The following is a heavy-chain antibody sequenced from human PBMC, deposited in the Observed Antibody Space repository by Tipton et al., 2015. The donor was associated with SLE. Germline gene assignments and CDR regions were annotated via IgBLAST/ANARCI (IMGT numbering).Heavy chain of an antibody. D-gene: IGHD3-3*01. V-gene: IGHV3-48*03. J-gene: IGHJ5*02. CDR3: ARGVVSGYDFWSGDPYNWFDP. CDR1: GFTFSSYE. Sequence: SLRLSCAASGFTFSSYEMNWVRQAPGKGLEWVSYISSSGSTIYYADSVKGRFTISRDNAKNSLYLQMNSLRAEDTAVYYCARGVVSGYDFWSGDPYNWFDPWGQGTLVTVSS. CDR2: ISSSGSTI.